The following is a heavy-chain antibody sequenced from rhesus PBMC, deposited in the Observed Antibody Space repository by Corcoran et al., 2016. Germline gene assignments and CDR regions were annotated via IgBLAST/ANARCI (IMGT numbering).Heavy chain of an antibody. D-gene: IGHD1-44*02. V-gene: IGHV4-122*02. Sequence: QVPLQESGPGLVKPSETLSLTCAVSGGSIRSGYYYWSWIRQPPGKGLEWIGYITYSGSTSNTPSLKSRVTISRDTSKTQFSLKLSSVTAADTAVYYCARERSNAFDFWGQGLRVTVSS. CDR3: ARERSNAFDF. CDR2: ITYSGST. CDR1: GGSIRSGYYY. J-gene: IGHJ3*01.